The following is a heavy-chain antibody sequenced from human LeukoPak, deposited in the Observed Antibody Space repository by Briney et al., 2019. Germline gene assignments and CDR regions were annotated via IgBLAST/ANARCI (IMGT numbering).Heavy chain of an antibody. CDR1: GGSISSGGYY. J-gene: IGHJ6*04. V-gene: IGHV4-31*03. CDR3: ARVHPSYYYYGMDV. CDR2: IYYSGST. Sequence: SETLSLTCTVSGGSISSGGYYWGWLRQHPGRGLEWIGYIYYSGSTYYNPSLKSRVTISVDTSKNQFSLKLSSVTAADTAVYYCARVHPSYYYYGMDVWGKGTTVTVSS.